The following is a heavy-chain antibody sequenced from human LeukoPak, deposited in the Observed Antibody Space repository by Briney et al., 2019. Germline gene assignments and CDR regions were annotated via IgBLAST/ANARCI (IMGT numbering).Heavy chain of an antibody. Sequence: ASVKVSCKASGYTFTAYYIHWVRRAPGPGLEWMGWVDPRSGATKCTQKFQGRVTMTRDTSISTVYVELNWLTFDDTAVYYCATDNYGMLDYWGQGTLVTVSS. V-gene: IGHV1-2*02. CDR2: VDPRSGAT. J-gene: IGHJ4*02. CDR3: ATDNYGMLDY. D-gene: IGHD3-9*01. CDR1: GYTFTAYY.